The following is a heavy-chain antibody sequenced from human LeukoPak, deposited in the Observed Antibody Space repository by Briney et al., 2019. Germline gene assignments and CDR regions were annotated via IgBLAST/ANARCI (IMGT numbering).Heavy chain of an antibody. V-gene: IGHV4-39*07. D-gene: IGHD2-15*01. J-gene: IGHJ5*02. CDR1: GGSIRSSYYY. CDR2: IYDSGST. Sequence: SETLSLTCTVSGGSIRSSYYYWGWIRQPPGKGLEWIGSIYDSGSTYYNPSLKSRVTISVDTSKNQFSLKLNSVTAADTAVYYCASSGGVYNWFDPWGLGTLVTVSS. CDR3: ASSGGVYNWFDP.